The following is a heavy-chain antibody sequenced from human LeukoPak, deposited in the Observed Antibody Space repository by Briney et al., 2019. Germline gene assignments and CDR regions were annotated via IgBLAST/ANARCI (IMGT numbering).Heavy chain of an antibody. J-gene: IGHJ6*02. CDR3: ANSWFYYYYGINV. V-gene: IGHV3-30*18. Sequence: GGSLRLSCAASGFTFSSYGMHWVRQAPGKGLEWVAVVSHDGSNKYYADSVKGRFTISRDKSKNTLYLQMNSLKAEDTAIYYCANSWFYYYYGINVWGQGTTVTVSS. CDR2: VSHDGSNK. D-gene: IGHD3-10*01. CDR1: GFTFSSYG.